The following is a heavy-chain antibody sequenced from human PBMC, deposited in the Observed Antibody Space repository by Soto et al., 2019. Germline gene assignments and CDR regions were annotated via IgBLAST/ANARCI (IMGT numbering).Heavy chain of an antibody. J-gene: IGHJ6*02. Sequence: QVQLVQSGAEVKKPGSSVKVSCKASGGTFSRYSITWVRQAPGHGLEWIGRIIPIFGIASYAQKFQGRVTITADESTRTAYIELSSLRSDETGVYYCAREDRDRETGLVPAAIDGMDVWGQGTTVTVSS. CDR2: IIPIFGIA. V-gene: IGHV1-69*08. CDR3: AREDRDRETGLVPAAIDGMDV. D-gene: IGHD2-2*01. CDR1: GGTFSRYS.